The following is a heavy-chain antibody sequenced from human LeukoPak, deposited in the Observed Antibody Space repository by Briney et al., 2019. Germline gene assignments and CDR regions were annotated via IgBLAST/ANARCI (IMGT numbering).Heavy chain of an antibody. CDR1: GGSISSYY. Sequence: SETLSLTCTVSGGSISSYYWSWIRQPPGKGLEWIGYIYYSGSTNYNPSLKSRVTISVDTSKNQFSLKLSSVTAADTAVYYCARHDLAHEYTRGFYFDYWGQGTLVTVSS. D-gene: IGHD1-1*01. J-gene: IGHJ4*02. V-gene: IGHV4-59*08. CDR3: ARHDLAHEYTRGFYFDY. CDR2: IYYSGST.